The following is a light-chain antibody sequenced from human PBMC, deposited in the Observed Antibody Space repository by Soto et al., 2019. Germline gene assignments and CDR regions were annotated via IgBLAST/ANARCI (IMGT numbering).Light chain of an antibody. CDR1: DSNIGAGYD. J-gene: IGLJ3*02. V-gene: IGLV1-40*01. CDR3: AAWDDSLSRVV. CDR2: GNV. Sequence: QSVLTQPPSVSGAPGQRVTISCSGSDSNIGAGYDVHWYQILPGTAPKLLISGNVNRPSGVPDRFSGSKSDTSASLAISGLRSEDEADYFCAAWDDSLSRVVFGGGTKLTVL.